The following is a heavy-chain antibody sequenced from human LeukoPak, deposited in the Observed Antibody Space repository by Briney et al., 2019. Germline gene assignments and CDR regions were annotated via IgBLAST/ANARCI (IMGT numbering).Heavy chain of an antibody. CDR3: AKVSGFGELLSVNWFDP. CDR2: ISSSSSYI. V-gene: IGHV3-21*04. CDR1: GFTFSSYS. J-gene: IGHJ5*02. Sequence: GGSLRLSCAASGFTFSSYSMNWVRQAPGKGLEWVSSISSSSSYIYYADSVKGRFTISRDNSKNTLYLQMNSLRAEDTAVYYCAKVSGFGELLSVNWFDPWGQGTLVTVSP. D-gene: IGHD3-10*01.